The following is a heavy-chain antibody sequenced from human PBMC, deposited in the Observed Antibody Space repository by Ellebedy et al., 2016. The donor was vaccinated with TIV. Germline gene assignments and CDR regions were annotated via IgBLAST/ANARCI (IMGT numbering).Heavy chain of an antibody. D-gene: IGHD1-26*01. CDR2: MNCNSGNT. J-gene: IGHJ5*02. V-gene: IGHV1-8*03. CDR1: GYTFTSYD. Sequence: AASVKVSCKASGYTFTSYDINWVRQATGQGLEWMGWMNCNSGNTGYAQKFQGRVTITRNTSISTAYMELSSLTSEDTAVYYCARVTVGRGFDPWGQGTLVTVSS. CDR3: ARVTVGRGFDP.